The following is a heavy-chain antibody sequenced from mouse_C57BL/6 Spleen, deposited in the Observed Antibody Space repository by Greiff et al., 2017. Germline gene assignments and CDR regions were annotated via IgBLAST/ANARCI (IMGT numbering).Heavy chain of an antibody. CDR2: IYPGNSET. CDR1: GYTFTSYW. Sequence: VQLQQSGPVLARPGASVKMSCKASGYTFTSYWMHWVKQRPGQGLEWIGAIYPGNSETHYKQKFKGKAKLTADTSASTAYMELSSLTNEDSAVYYCARGGYSNSGYFDYWGQGTTLTVSS. V-gene: IGHV1-5*01. CDR3: ARGGYSNSGYFDY. D-gene: IGHD2-5*01. J-gene: IGHJ2*01.